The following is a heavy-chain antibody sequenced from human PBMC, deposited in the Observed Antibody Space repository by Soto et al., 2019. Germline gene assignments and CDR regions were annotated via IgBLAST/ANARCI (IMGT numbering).Heavy chain of an antibody. CDR1: GGSISSSSYY. J-gene: IGHJ6*03. V-gene: IGHV4-39*01. CDR3: ARYSSGWPDYYYYYMDV. CDR2: IYYSGST. Sequence: QLQLQESGPELVKPSETLSLTCTVSGGSISSSSYYWGWIRQPPGKGLEWIGSIYYSGSTYYNPSLKSRVTISVDTSKNQFSLKLSSVTAADTAVYYCARYSSGWPDYYYYYMDVWGKGTTVTVSS. D-gene: IGHD6-19*01.